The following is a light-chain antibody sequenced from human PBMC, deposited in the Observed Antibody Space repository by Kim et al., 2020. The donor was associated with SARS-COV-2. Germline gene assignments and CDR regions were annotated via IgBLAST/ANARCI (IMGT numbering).Light chain of an antibody. V-gene: IGLV10-54*04. Sequence: QTATFNCTGNSRNVGPKGAAWLQHVHGHPTTLLAYRNNKRPPGIPERYDSSTSGATASTTITGLQAEDEAAYYCSAWDISLGYWVFGGGTPLTVL. CDR2: RNN. CDR1: SRNVGPKG. J-gene: IGLJ3*02. CDR3: SAWDISLGYWV.